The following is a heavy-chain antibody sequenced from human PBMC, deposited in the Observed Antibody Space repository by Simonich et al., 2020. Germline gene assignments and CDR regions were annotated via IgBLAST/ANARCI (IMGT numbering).Heavy chain of an antibody. J-gene: IGHJ6*03. CDR2: VNPNSGST. D-gene: IGHD6-6*01. CDR3: ARDRAARYYYYYYMDV. V-gene: IGHV1-2*02. CDR1: GYTFTGYY. Sequence: QVQLVQSGAEVKKPGASVKVSCKASGYTFTGYYMHWVRQAPGQGLGWMGWVNPNSGSTNYAQKFQGRGTMTRDTTISTAYMELSRLRSDDTAVYYCARDRAARYYYYYYMDVWGKGTTVTVSS.